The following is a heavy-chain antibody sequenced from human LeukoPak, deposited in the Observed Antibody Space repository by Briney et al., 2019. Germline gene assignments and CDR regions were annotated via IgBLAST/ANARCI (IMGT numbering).Heavy chain of an antibody. CDR2: MNNAGGT. CDR1: GFSVNNNY. V-gene: IGHV3-53*01. Sequence: GGSLRLSCSASGFSVNNNYMNWVRQAPGKGLEWVSLMNNAGGTYYADSVRGRFTISRDSPKNTLYVQMNSLRPEDTAVYYCAGGTYYGSGSQPGYLNYWGQGTLVTVSS. CDR3: AGGTYYGSGSQPGYLNY. J-gene: IGHJ4*02. D-gene: IGHD3-10*01.